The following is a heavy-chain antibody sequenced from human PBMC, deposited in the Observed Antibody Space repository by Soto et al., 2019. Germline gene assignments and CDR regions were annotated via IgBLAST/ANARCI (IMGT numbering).Heavy chain of an antibody. CDR3: AREVGSRIDY. CDR1: GYTFTSYD. J-gene: IGHJ4*02. Sequence: QVQLVQSGAEVKKPGASVKVSCKASGYTFTSYDINWVRQATGQGLEWMGWMNTNSGNTSYAQKFQARGTMTRNTSIGTAYMERSSLGSEYTAVYYWAREVGSRIDYWGQGTLVTVSS. D-gene: IGHD6-13*01. CDR2: MNTNSGNT. V-gene: IGHV1-8*01.